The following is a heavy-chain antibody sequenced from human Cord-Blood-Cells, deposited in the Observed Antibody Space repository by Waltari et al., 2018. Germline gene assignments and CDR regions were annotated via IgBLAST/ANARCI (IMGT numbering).Heavy chain of an antibody. V-gene: IGHV1-45*02. CDR3: ASLLVSSSSAFDI. J-gene: IGHJ3*02. Sequence: QMQLVQSGAEVKKTGSSVKVSCKASGYTFTYRYLHWVRQAPGQALEWMGWITPFNGNTNYAQKFQDRVTITRDRSMSTAYMELSSLRSEDTAMYYCASLLVSSSSAFDIWGQGTMVTVSS. CDR1: GYTFTYRY. CDR2: ITPFNGNT. D-gene: IGHD6-6*01.